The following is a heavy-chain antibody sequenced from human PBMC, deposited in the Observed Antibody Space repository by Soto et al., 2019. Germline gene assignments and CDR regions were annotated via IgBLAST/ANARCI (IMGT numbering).Heavy chain of an antibody. CDR3: ARWSTWNYYDILTGMGYYFDY. Sequence: ASVKVSCKAYGYTFTSYGISWVRQAPGQGLEWMGWISAYNGNTNYAQKLQGRVTMTTDTSTSTAYMELRSLRSDDTAVYYCARWSTWNYYDILTGMGYYFDYWGQGTLVTVSS. J-gene: IGHJ4*02. CDR2: ISAYNGNT. D-gene: IGHD3-9*01. CDR1: GYTFTSYG. V-gene: IGHV1-18*01.